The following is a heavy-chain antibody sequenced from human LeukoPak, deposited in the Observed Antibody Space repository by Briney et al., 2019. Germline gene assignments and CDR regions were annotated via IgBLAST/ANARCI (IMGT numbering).Heavy chain of an antibody. CDR2: IYTGGST. CDR1: GGSISSYY. D-gene: IGHD4-17*01. CDR3: AREPVTSYYYGMDV. V-gene: IGHV4-4*07. Sequence: SETLSLTCTVSGGSISSYYWSWIRQPAGKGLEWIGRIYTGGSTNYNPSLKSRVTMSVDTSKNQFSLKLSSATAADTAVYYCAREPVTSYYYGMDVWGQGTTVTVSS. J-gene: IGHJ6*02.